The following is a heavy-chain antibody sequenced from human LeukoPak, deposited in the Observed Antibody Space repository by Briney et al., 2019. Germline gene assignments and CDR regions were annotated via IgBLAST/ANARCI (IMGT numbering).Heavy chain of an antibody. CDR1: GSTLSSYA. D-gene: IGHD4-17*01. CDR3: AKLGADYGDFLDPQRGFFHH. CDR2: VSGSGATT. J-gene: IGHJ1*01. Sequence: GGSLSLSLAASGSTLSSYAMSWFRQPPGKGLKWVSTVSGSGATTYYADSVKGRFTISRDNSKNTVFLQMNTVRAEDTALYFCAKLGADYGDFLDPQRGFFHHWGQGTLVTVSS. V-gene: IGHV3-23*01.